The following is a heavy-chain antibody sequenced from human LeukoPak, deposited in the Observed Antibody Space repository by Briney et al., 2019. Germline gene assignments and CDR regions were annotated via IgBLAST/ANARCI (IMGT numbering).Heavy chain of an antibody. CDR2: IYYSGSN. Sequence: PSETLSLTCTVSGGSISSYYWSWIRQPPGKGLEWIGYIYYSGSNNYNPSLKSRVTISVDTSKNQFSLKLSSVTAADTAVYYCARGRGYSYGSLPFDYWGQGTLVTVSS. D-gene: IGHD5-18*01. J-gene: IGHJ4*02. CDR3: ARGRGYSYGSLPFDY. CDR1: GGSISSYY. V-gene: IGHV4-59*01.